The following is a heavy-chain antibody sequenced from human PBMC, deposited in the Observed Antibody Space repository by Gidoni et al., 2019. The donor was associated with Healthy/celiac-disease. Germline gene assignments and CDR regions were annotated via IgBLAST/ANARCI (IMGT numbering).Heavy chain of an antibody. CDR1: GGSFSGYY. Sequence: QVQLQQWGAGLLKPSETLSLTCAVYGGSFSGYYWSWIRQPPGKGLEWIGEINHSGSTNYNPSLKSRVTISVDTSKNQFSLKLSSVTAADTAVYYCARGGVAVAVSWGQGTLVTVSS. V-gene: IGHV4-34*01. CDR3: ARGGVAVAVS. D-gene: IGHD6-19*01. CDR2: INHSGST. J-gene: IGHJ5*02.